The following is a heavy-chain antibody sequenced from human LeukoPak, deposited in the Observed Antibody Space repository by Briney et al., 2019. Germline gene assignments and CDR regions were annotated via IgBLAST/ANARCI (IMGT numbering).Heavy chain of an antibody. CDR2: ISGSGGST. J-gene: IGHJ4*02. V-gene: IGHV3-23*01. D-gene: IGHD2-15*01. Sequence: PGGSLRLSCAASGFTFSSYAMSWVRQAPGKGLEWVSAISGSGGSTYYADSVKGRFTISRDNSKNTLYLQMNSLRAEDTAVYYCARAHCSGGSCSGHYFDYWGQGTLVTVSS. CDR3: ARAHCSGGSCSGHYFDY. CDR1: GFTFSSYA.